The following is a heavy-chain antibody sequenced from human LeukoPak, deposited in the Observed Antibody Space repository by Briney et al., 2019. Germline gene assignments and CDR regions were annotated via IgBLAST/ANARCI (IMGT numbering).Heavy chain of an antibody. Sequence: PGGSLRLSCAASGFTFSSYGMHWVRQAPGKGLEWVAFIRYDGSNKYYADSVKGRFTISRDNSKNTLYLQMNSLRAEDTAVYYCAKGLYDSSGYHPCDYWGQGTLVTVSP. CDR2: IRYDGSNK. CDR3: AKGLYDSSGYHPCDY. V-gene: IGHV3-30*02. CDR1: GFTFSSYG. D-gene: IGHD3-22*01. J-gene: IGHJ4*02.